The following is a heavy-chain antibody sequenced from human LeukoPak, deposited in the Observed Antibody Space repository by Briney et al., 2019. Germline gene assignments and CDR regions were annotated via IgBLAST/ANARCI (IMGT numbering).Heavy chain of an antibody. D-gene: IGHD2-15*01. V-gene: IGHV3-30*04. J-gene: IGHJ4*02. CDR1: XX. CDR3: ARSLVVVAATPATDY. Sequence: XXMXXVRQAPGKGLEWVAVISYDGSNKYYADSVKGRFTISRDNSKNTLYLQMNSLRAEDTAVYYCARSLVVVAATPATDYWGQGTLVTVSS. CDR2: ISYDGSNK.